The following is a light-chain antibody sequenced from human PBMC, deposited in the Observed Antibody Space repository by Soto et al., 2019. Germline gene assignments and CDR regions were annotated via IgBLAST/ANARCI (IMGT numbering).Light chain of an antibody. V-gene: IGKV4-1*01. CDR3: QQYYSTPFT. Sequence: DIVMTHSPDPLAVSLGERATINCKSSQSVLYSSNNKNYLAWYQQQPGQPPKLLIYSASTRESGVPDRFSGSGSGTDFTLTISSLQAEDVAVYYCQQYYSTPFTFGRGTKVDIK. CDR2: SAS. J-gene: IGKJ3*01. CDR1: QSVLYSSNNKNY.